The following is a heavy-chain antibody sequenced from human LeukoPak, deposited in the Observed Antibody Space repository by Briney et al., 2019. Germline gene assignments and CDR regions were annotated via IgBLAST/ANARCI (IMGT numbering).Heavy chain of an antibody. Sequence: SVKVSCKASGGTFSSYAISWVRQAPGQGLEWMGGIIPIFGTANYAQKFQGRVTITADESTSTAYMELSSLRSEDTAVYYCASTLTPDYYYYMDVWGKGTTVTVPS. CDR3: ASTLTPDYYYYMDV. CDR1: GGTFSSYA. J-gene: IGHJ6*03. V-gene: IGHV1-69*01. CDR2: IIPIFGTA. D-gene: IGHD3-9*01.